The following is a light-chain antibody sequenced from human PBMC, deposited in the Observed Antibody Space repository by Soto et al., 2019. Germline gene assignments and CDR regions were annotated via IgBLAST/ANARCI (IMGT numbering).Light chain of an antibody. CDR1: QSVSSY. CDR3: QQRSKWPPRYT. CDR2: DAS. J-gene: IGKJ2*01. V-gene: IGKV3-11*01. Sequence: EIVLTQSPATLSFSHGERATLSCRASQSVSSYLSWYQQKPGQAPRLLIYDASNRATAIPARFSGSGSGTDFTLIIRSLEPEDLAVYYCQQRSKWPPRYTFGQGTKLEIK.